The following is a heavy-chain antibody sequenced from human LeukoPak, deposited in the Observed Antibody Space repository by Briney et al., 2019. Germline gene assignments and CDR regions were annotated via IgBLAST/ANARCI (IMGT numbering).Heavy chain of an antibody. Sequence: SETLSLTCTVSGGSISTYYWSWIRQPPGKGLEWIGYIYYGGSTSYNPSLKSRVTISVDASKNQFSLKLSSVTTADTAVYYCARGKSLDYWGQGTLVTVSS. V-gene: IGHV4-59*01. CDR3: ARGKSLDY. CDR1: GGSISTYY. J-gene: IGHJ4*02. CDR2: IYYGGST.